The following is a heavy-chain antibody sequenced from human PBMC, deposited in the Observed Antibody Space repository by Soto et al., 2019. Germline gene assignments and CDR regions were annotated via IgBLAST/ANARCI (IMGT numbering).Heavy chain of an antibody. D-gene: IGHD4-17*01. J-gene: IGHJ6*02. CDR1: GFTFSDHY. CDR3: ARDGDYAGDYGIINYYYGMDV. Sequence: GGSLRLSCAASGFTFSDHYMDWVRQAPGKGLEWVGRTRNKANSYTTEYAATVKGRFTISRDDSKNSLYLQMNSLKTEDTAVYYCARDGDYAGDYGIINYYYGMDVWGQGTTVTVSS. V-gene: IGHV3-72*01. CDR2: TRNKANSYTT.